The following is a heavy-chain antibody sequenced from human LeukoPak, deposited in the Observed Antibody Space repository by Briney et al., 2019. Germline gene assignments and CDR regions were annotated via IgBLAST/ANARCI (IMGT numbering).Heavy chain of an antibody. CDR3: AKGSGYYTYNWFDP. D-gene: IGHD3-3*01. CDR1: GFIFSSYG. J-gene: IGHJ5*02. Sequence: GGSLRLSCAASGFIFSSYGMHWVRLAPGKGLEWVAFIRYDGSNKYYADSVRGRFTISRDDSKDTLYLQMNSLRGDDTAVYYCAKGSGYYTYNWFDPWGQGTLVTVSS. V-gene: IGHV3-30*02. CDR2: IRYDGSNK.